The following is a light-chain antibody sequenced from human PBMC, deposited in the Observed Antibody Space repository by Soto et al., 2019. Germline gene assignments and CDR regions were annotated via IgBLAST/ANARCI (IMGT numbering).Light chain of an antibody. CDR1: SSDVGSYNL. CDR2: EGS. CDR3: CSYATSATFV. V-gene: IGLV2-23*03. J-gene: IGLJ2*01. Sequence: QSALTQPASVSGSPGQSITLSCTGTSSDVGSYNLVSWYQQHPGKAPKLIIYEGSKRPSGVSNRLSGSKSGNTASLTISGLQAEDEAEYYCCSYATSATFVFGGGTKVTVL.